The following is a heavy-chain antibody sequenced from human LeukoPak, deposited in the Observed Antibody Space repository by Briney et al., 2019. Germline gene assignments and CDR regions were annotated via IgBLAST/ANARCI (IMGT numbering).Heavy chain of an antibody. Sequence: SQTLSLTFAISGDSVSINSAAWNWVRQSPGRGLEWLGSTYYRAKWYNDDAVAVKSRITINADTTKNQFSLQLNSVTPEDTAVYYCARADYDFWSGYLFDYWGQGTLVTVSS. J-gene: IGHJ4*02. V-gene: IGHV6-1*01. D-gene: IGHD3-3*01. CDR1: GDSVSINSAA. CDR3: ARADYDFWSGYLFDY. CDR2: TYYRAKWYN.